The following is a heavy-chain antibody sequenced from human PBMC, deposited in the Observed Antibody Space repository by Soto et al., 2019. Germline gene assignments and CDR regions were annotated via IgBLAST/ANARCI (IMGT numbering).Heavy chain of an antibody. J-gene: IGHJ6*02. D-gene: IGHD3-10*01. Sequence: GESLKISCAASGFTVSVNYMSWVRQAPGKGLEWFSVVDTGGSTYYADSVKGRFTISRDNSKNTLYLQMNSLRVGDTAVYYCARDQFYGSASSNYIYQYYYGMDVWGQGTTVTVSS. CDR3: ARDQFYGSASSNYIYQYYYGMDV. CDR2: VDTGGST. V-gene: IGHV3-53*01. CDR1: GFTVSVNY.